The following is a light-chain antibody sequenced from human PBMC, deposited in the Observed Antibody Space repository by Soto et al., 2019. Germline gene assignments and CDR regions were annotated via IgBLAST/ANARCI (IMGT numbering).Light chain of an antibody. Sequence: EIVMTQSPGTLSVSPGERATHSCRASQSVSSNLAWYQQKPGQAPRLLIYGASTRATGIPARFSGAGSGTEFTLTISSLQSEDFAVYYCQQYNNWPPLTFGGGTKVDIK. J-gene: IGKJ4*01. CDR2: GAS. CDR1: QSVSSN. CDR3: QQYNNWPPLT. V-gene: IGKV3-15*01.